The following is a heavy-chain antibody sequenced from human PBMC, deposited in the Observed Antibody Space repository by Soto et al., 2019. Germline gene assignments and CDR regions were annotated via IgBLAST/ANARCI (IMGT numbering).Heavy chain of an antibody. V-gene: IGHV4-30-2*01. D-gene: IGHD6-13*01. J-gene: IGHJ4*02. CDR1: GGSISSGGYS. CDR2: IYHSGST. CDR3: ASSHAGAHITAAVH. Sequence: QLQLQESGSGLVKPSQTLSLTCAVSGGSISSGGYSWNWIRQPPGKGLEWIGYIYHSGSTYYNPSRKSRVTISVDRSKNQFSLKLGSVTAADTAVYYCASSHAGAHITAAVHWGQGTLVTVSS.